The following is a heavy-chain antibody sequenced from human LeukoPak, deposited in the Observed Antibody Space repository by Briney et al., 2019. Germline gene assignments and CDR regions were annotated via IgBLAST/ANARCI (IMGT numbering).Heavy chain of an antibody. CDR2: IYYSGST. CDR1: GGSISIVSYY. CDR3: ARGFWDPFWSGYYNDGYYFDY. D-gene: IGHD3-3*01. Sequence: SETLSLTCTVSGGSISIVSYYWRWIRPHPGKGLEWIGYIYYSGSTYYNPSLKSRVTISVDTSKNQFSLKLSSVTAADTAVYYCARGFWDPFWSGYYNDGYYFDYWGQGTLVTVSS. J-gene: IGHJ4*02. V-gene: IGHV4-31*03.